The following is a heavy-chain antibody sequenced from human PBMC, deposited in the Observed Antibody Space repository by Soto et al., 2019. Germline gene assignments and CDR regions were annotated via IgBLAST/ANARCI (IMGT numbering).Heavy chain of an antibody. CDR1: GFTFSSSA. CDR3: ARCTVDTIVTSGWCHYLAP. V-gene: IGHV3-23*01. Sequence: EVQLLDSGGGLVQPGGSLRLSCAASGFTFSSSAMSWVRQAPGKGLEWVSAVSGSGGTTYYADSVRGRFTISRDNSKNTLYLQMNSLRAEDTAIYFFARCTVDTIVTSGWCHYLAPWGQGTLVTVSS. J-gene: IGHJ5*02. D-gene: IGHD6-19*01. CDR2: VSGSGGTT.